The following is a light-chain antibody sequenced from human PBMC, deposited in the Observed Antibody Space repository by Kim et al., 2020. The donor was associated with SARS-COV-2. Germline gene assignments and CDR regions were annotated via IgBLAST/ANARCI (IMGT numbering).Light chain of an antibody. CDR2: DVT. Sequence: QSALTQPASVSRSPGQSITISCTGSSSDIGGYNYVSWYQQHPGKAPKLLIYDVTNQPSGVSSRFSGSKSGNTASLTISGLQAEDEAMYYCSSYAYSGALLFGGGTKLTVL. CDR1: SSDIGGYNY. J-gene: IGLJ2*01. CDR3: SSYAYSGALL. V-gene: IGLV2-14*03.